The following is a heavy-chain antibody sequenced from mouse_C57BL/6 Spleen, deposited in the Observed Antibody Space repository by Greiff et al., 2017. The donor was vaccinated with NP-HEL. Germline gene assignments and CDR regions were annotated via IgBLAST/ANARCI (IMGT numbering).Heavy chain of an antibody. CDR3: ARSNDSYEYGFAMDD. D-gene: IGHD2-12*01. Sequence: QVQLQQPGAELVKPGASVKLSCKASGYTFTSYWMHWVKQRPGRGLEWIGRIAPNSGGTKYNEKFKSKATLTVDKPSSTAYMQLSSLTSEDSAVDYGARSNDSYEYGFAMDDWGHATSVSV. CDR1: GYTFTSYW. V-gene: IGHV1-72*01. J-gene: IGHJ4*01. CDR2: IAPNSGGT.